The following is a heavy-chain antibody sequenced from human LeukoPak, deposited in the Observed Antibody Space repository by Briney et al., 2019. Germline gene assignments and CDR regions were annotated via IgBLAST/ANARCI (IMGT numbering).Heavy chain of an antibody. CDR3: ARQEDLWGPSLKAFDI. V-gene: IGHV4-59*08. CDR2: IYYSGST. Sequence: PSETLSLTCTVSGGSISSYYWSWIRQPPGKGLEWIGYIYYSGSTNYNPSLKSRVTISVDTSKNQFSLKLSSVTAADTAVYYCARQEDLWGPSLKAFDIWGQGTMVTVSS. CDR1: GGSISSYY. J-gene: IGHJ3*02. D-gene: IGHD7-27*01.